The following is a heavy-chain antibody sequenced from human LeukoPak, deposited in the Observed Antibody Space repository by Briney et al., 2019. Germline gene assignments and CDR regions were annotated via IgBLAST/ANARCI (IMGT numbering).Heavy chain of an antibody. D-gene: IGHD2-15*01. J-gene: IGHJ4*02. Sequence: SETLSLTCNVSGGSISNYYWSWIRQPPGKGLEWIGYIYYSGSTNYNPSLKSRVTISVDTSKNQFSLKLSSVTAADTAVYYCARVSGSNYRNYFDYWGQGTLVTVSS. CDR2: IYYSGST. V-gene: IGHV4-59*01. CDR1: GGSISNYY. CDR3: ARVSGSNYRNYFDY.